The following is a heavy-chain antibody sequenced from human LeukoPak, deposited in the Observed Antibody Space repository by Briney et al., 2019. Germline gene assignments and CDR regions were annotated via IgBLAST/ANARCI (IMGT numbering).Heavy chain of an antibody. CDR2: ISSSGYYI. Sequence: GGSLRLSCAASGFTFSTYTMNWVRQAPAKALEWVSSISSSGYYIYYADSVKGRFTISRDNAKNSLYLQMNSLRAEDTAVYYCARDIATAGHLAFDYWGQGILVTVSS. CDR3: ARDIATAGHLAFDY. D-gene: IGHD6-13*01. J-gene: IGHJ4*02. CDR1: GFTFSTYT. V-gene: IGHV3-21*01.